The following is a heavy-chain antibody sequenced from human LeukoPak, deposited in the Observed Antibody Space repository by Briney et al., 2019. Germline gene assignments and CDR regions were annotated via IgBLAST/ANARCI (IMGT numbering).Heavy chain of an antibody. D-gene: IGHD4-17*01. CDR1: GGSISGYY. V-gene: IGHV4-4*07. J-gene: IGHJ3*02. CDR3: ARVITTVNAFDM. CDR2: IYTSGST. Sequence: PSETLSLTCTVSGGSISGYYWSWVRQPAGKGLEWIGRIYTSGSTNYNPSLKSRVTMSVDTSKNQFSLKLSSVTAADTAVYYCARVITTVNAFDMWGQGTMVTVSS.